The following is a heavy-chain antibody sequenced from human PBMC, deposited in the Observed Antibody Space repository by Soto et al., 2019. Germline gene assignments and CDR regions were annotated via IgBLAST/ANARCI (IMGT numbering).Heavy chain of an antibody. D-gene: IGHD3-16*01. CDR2: IKEDGSDK. Sequence: DVQLVESGGGLVQPGGSLRLSCGPSGFIFRNYWMSWVRQFPGKGLEWVAHIKEDGSDKYYGDSVKGRFIISRDNAKNSLFLLMNSLRAEDTAVYYCATTLTTSAEYFQYWGQGTLITVSS. J-gene: IGHJ1*01. CDR3: ATTLTTSAEYFQY. CDR1: GFIFRNYW. V-gene: IGHV3-7*01.